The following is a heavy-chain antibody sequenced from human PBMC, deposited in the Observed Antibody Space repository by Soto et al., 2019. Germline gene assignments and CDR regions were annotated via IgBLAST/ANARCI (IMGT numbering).Heavy chain of an antibody. CDR3: ARSQGSSTSLELYYYYYYGMDV. D-gene: IGHD2-2*01. Sequence: QVQLVQSGAEVKKPGSSVKVSCKASGGTFSSYAISWVRQAPGQGLEWMGGIIPISGTANYAQKFQGRVTITADESTSTAYMERSSLRSEDTAVYYCARSQGSSTSLELYYYYYYGMDVWGQGTTVTVSS. CDR2: IIPISGTA. V-gene: IGHV1-69*01. J-gene: IGHJ6*02. CDR1: GGTFSSYA.